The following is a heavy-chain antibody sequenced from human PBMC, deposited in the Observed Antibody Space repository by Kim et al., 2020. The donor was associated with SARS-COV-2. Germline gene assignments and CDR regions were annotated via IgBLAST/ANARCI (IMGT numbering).Heavy chain of an antibody. V-gene: IGHV3-33*06. D-gene: IGHD2-15*01. Sequence: VKGRLPISRDNSKNTLYIQMNNLRAEDTAVYYCAKERRKYCSGGSCHLEYWGQGTLVTVSS. CDR3: AKERRKYCSGGSCHLEY. J-gene: IGHJ4*02.